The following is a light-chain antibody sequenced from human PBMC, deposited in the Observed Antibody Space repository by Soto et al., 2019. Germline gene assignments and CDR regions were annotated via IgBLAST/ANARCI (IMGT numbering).Light chain of an antibody. J-gene: IGKJ4*01. Sequence: DIQMTQSPSSLSASVGDRVTITCRASQGISNYLAWYQQRPGKVPKLLIYAASTLQSGVPSRFSGSGSGTDFTLTISSLQPEDVATYYCQKYNSVPSLTFGGGTKVEIK. CDR2: AAS. V-gene: IGKV1-27*01. CDR3: QKYNSVPSLT. CDR1: QGISNY.